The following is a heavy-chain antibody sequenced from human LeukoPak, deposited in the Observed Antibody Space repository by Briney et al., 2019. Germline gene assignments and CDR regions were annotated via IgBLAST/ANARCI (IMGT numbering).Heavy chain of an antibody. Sequence: SSVPVSCLASRWTFPRYGFSSLRQAPGQQREWVGGISAYKGNTNYAQKLQGRVTMNTDTSTSTAYMELRSMRSDDTAVYYCARDRTSGYAPGNYFDYWGQGTLVTASS. CDR1: RWTFPRYG. CDR2: ISAYKGNT. V-gene: IGHV1-18*01. D-gene: IGHD5-12*01. CDR3: ARDRTSGYAPGNYFDY. J-gene: IGHJ4*02.